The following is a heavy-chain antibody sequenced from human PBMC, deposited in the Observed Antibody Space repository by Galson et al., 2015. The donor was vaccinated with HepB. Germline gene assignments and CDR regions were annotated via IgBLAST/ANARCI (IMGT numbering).Heavy chain of an antibody. CDR2: IYSGGST. V-gene: IGHV3-53*01. D-gene: IGHD3-22*01. J-gene: IGHJ3*01. CDR1: GFTVSSNY. CDR3: ARANSGFPSPNAFDV. Sequence: SLRLSCAASGFTVSSNYMSWVRQAPGKGLEWVSVIYSGGSTYYADSVKGRFTISRDNSKNTLYLQMNSLRAEDTAVYYCARANSGFPSPNAFDVWGQGTMVTVSS.